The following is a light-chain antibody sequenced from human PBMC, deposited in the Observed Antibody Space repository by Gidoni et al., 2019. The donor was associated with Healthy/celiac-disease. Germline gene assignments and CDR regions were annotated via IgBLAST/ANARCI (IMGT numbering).Light chain of an antibody. J-gene: IGKJ4*01. Sequence: DIQMTQSPSSLSASVGDRVTITCQASQDMSNYLNCYQQKPGTTPKLLIYDAPNLETAVPSRFSGSGSGTDFTSTIISLQPQDIATDYCQQYANRPLTFGGGTKVEIK. CDR3: QQYANRPLT. CDR2: DAP. V-gene: IGKV1-33*01. CDR1: QDMSNY.